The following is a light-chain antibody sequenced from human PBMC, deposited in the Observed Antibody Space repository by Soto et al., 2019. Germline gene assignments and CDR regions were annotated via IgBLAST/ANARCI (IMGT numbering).Light chain of an antibody. CDR3: QQANSFPRT. Sequence: DIQVTQSPSSVSASVGDRVTITCRASQDISSWLAWYQQKPGKAPKVLIYAASSLQSGVPSRFSGSGSGTDFILTISSLQPEDFATYFCQQANSFPRTVGGGTKVEIK. J-gene: IGKJ4*02. CDR1: QDISSW. V-gene: IGKV1-12*01. CDR2: AAS.